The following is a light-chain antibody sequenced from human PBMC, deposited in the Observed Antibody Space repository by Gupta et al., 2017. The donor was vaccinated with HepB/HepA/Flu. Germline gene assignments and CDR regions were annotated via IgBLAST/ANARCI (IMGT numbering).Light chain of an antibody. J-gene: IGLJ2*01. Sequence: QSVLTQPPSASANPAQRLTISCSGISSKIESNYVYWYQQLPGTAPKLIIYRNNQRPSGVPDRFSGSKSGTSASLAISGLQSEDEADYYCEAWNDSLSGWVFGGGTKLTVL. CDR1: SSKIESNY. V-gene: IGLV1-47*01. CDR3: EAWNDSLSGWV. CDR2: RNN.